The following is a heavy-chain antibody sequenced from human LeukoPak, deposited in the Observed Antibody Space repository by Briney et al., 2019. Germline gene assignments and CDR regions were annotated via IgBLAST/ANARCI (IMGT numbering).Heavy chain of an antibody. Sequence: SETLSLTCTVSGGSINSGTYYWSWIRQPAGKGLEWIGRVYTSGSTNYNPSLRSRVTISVDTSKNQFSLKLSSVTAADTAVYYCARAPNLYGDYNYGMDVWGQGTTVTVSS. J-gene: IGHJ6*02. CDR1: GGSINSGTYY. CDR2: VYTSGST. V-gene: IGHV4-61*02. CDR3: ARAPNLYGDYNYGMDV. D-gene: IGHD4-17*01.